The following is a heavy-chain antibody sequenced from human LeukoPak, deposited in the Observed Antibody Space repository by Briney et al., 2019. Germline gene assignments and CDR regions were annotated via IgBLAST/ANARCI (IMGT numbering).Heavy chain of an antibody. D-gene: IGHD2-15*01. CDR1: AFSFSDYN. CDR3: ARGDCSGGSCYLSLTTIDY. V-gene: IGHV3-21*01. J-gene: IGHJ4*02. Sequence: PGGSLRLSCAASAFSFSDYNMNWVRQAPGKGLEWVSSITSTGSYIYYADSVKGRFTISRDNAKNSLFLQLNSLRAEDTAVYYCARGDCSGGSCYLSLTTIDYWGQGTLVTVSS. CDR2: ITSTGSYI.